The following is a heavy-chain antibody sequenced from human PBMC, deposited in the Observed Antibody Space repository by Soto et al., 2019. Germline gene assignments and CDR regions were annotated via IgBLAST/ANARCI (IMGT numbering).Heavy chain of an antibody. V-gene: IGHV3-74*01. Sequence: PGGSLRLSCAASGFTFSSYWMHWVRQAPGKGLVWVSRINSDGSSTSYADSVKGRFTISRDNAKNTLYLQMNSLRAEDTAVYYCAKARYSSSWLQYYWGQGTLVTVSS. CDR1: GFTFSSYW. D-gene: IGHD6-13*01. J-gene: IGHJ4*02. CDR2: INSDGSST. CDR3: AKARYSSSWLQYY.